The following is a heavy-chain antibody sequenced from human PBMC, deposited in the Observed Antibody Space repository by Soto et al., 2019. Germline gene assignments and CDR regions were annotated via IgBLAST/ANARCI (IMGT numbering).Heavy chain of an antibody. Sequence: PGESLKISCKGSGYSFTSYWIGWVRQMPGKGLEWMGIIYPGDSDTRYSPSFQGQVTISADKSISTAYLQWSSLKASDTAMYYCARHSGVDYYGSGSSPTLDYWGQGTLVTVSS. V-gene: IGHV5-51*01. CDR3: ARHSGVDYYGSGSSPTLDY. J-gene: IGHJ4*02. CDR2: IYPGDSDT. CDR1: GYSFTSYW. D-gene: IGHD3-10*01.